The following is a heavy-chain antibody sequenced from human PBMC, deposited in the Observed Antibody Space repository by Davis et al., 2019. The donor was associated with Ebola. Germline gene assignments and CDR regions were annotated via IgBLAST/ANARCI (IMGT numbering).Heavy chain of an antibody. V-gene: IGHV3-30*03. CDR3: AGSSSWYFDY. CDR2: ISYDGSNK. Sequence: GESLKISCAASGFTFSSYGMHWVRQAPGKGLEWVAVISYDGSNKYYADSVKGRFTISRDNSKNTLYLQMNSLRAEDTAVYYCAGSSSWYFDYWGQGTLVTVSS. CDR1: GFTFSSYG. D-gene: IGHD6-13*01. J-gene: IGHJ4*02.